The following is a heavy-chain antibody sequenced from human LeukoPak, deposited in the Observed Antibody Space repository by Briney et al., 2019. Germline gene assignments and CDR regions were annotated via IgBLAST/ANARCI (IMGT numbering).Heavy chain of an antibody. CDR2: INPNSGGT. D-gene: IGHD2-2*01. Sequence: ASVKVSCKASGYTFTGYYMHWVRQAPGQRLEWMGWINPNSGGTNYAQKFQGRVTMTRDTSISTAYMELSRLRSDDTAVYYCARLVGGYCSSTSCYGWFDPWGQGTLVTVSS. CDR3: ARLVGGYCSSTSCYGWFDP. V-gene: IGHV1-2*02. J-gene: IGHJ5*02. CDR1: GYTFTGYY.